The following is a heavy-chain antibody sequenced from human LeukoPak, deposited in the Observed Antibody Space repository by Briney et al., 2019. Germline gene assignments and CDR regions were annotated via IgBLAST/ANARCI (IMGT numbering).Heavy chain of an antibody. CDR3: ARDKGGVTKPNWFDP. CDR2: ISISSSYI. Sequence: GGSLRLSCAASGFTFSRYSMNWVRQAPGKGLEWVSSISISSSYIYYADSVKGRFTMSRDNAKNSLYLQVNSLRAEDTAVYYCARDKGGVTKPNWFDPWGQGTLVTVSS. D-gene: IGHD4-17*01. V-gene: IGHV3-21*01. CDR1: GFTFSRYS. J-gene: IGHJ5*02.